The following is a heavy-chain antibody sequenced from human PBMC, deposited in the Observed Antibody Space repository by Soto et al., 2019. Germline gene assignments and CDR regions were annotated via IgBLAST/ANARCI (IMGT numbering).Heavy chain of an antibody. CDR2: IGSKGETYAT. Sequence: GGSLRLSCAASVFTFGASALQWVRQASGKGLEWLGRIGSKGETYATAYAASVKGRFTISRDDSKNTVYLQMNSLRAEDTAVYYCAKDRGYYSSSWPFYWGQGTLVTVSS. J-gene: IGHJ4*02. CDR1: VFTFGASA. CDR3: AKDRGYYSSSWPFY. D-gene: IGHD6-13*01. V-gene: IGHV3-73*01.